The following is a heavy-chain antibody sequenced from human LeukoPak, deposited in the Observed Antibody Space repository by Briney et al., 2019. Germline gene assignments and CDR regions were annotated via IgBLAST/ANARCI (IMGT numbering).Heavy chain of an antibody. CDR2: IYWNDDK. J-gene: IGHJ5*02. CDR3: AHATRFDWFDP. V-gene: IGHV2-5*01. CDR1: GFSLSTSGVG. Sequence: SGPTLMKPTQTLTLTCTFSGFSLSTSGVGVGWIRQPPGKALEWLALIYWNDDKRYSPSLRTRLTITKDTSKNQVVLTMTNMDPVDTATYYCAHATRFDWFDPWGQGTLVTVSS. D-gene: IGHD1-1*01.